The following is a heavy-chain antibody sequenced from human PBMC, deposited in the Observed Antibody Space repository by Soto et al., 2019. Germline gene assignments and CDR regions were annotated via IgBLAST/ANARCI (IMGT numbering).Heavy chain of an antibody. J-gene: IGHJ4*02. CDR1: GFSSSSYG. CDR2: IWYDGSNK. D-gene: IGHD3-10*01. Sequence: GGVRRLSGAASGFSSSSYGMHWVRQAPGKGLEWVAVIWYDGSNKYYADSVKGRFTISRDNSKNTLYLQMNSLRAEDTAVYYCARGGATMVRGVMVYWGEGTLVTAPQ. V-gene: IGHV3-33*01. CDR3: ARGGATMVRGVMVY.